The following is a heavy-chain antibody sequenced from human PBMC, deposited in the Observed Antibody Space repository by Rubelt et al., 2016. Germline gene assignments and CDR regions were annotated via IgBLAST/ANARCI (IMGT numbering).Heavy chain of an antibody. J-gene: IGHJ4*02. CDR1: GGSISSSNW. Sequence: QVQLQESGPGLVKPSGTLSLTCAVSGGSISSSNWWSWVRQPPGKGLEWIGEIYHSGSTNYNPSLKSRVTISVDKSKNQFSRKRCVVSSADTAVYYCARGGYGSGSDLKTFDYWGQGTLVTVSS. CDR3: ARGGYGSGSDLKTFDY. CDR2: IYHSGST. V-gene: IGHV4-4*02. D-gene: IGHD3-10*01.